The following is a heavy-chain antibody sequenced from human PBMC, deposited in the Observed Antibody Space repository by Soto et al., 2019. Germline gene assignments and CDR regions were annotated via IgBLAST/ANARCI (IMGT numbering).Heavy chain of an antibody. CDR1: GGSFSGYY. D-gene: IGHD1-26*01. Sequence: QVQLQQWGAGLLKPSETLSLTCAVYGGSFSGYYWSWIRQPPGKGLEWIGEINHSGSTNYNPSLKSRVTISVDTSKNPFSLKLSSVTAADTAVYYCARAKVGATKDFDSWGQGTLVTVSS. CDR2: INHSGST. J-gene: IGHJ4*02. CDR3: ARAKVGATKDFDS. V-gene: IGHV4-34*01.